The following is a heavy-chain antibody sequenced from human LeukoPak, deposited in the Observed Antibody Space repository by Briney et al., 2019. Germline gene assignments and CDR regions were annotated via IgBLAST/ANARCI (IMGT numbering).Heavy chain of an antibody. D-gene: IGHD6-13*01. CDR1: GFSLSTSGMC. CDR2: IDWDDDK. Sequence: SGPALVKPTQTLTLTCTFSGFSLSTSGMCVNWIRQPPGKALEWLARIDWDDDKYYNTSPKTRLTISKDTSKNQVVLTMTNMGPVDTATYYCARMQRTAPGRGYYYYTMDVWGQGTTVTVSS. J-gene: IGHJ6*02. V-gene: IGHV2-70*11. CDR3: ARMQRTAPGRGYYYYTMDV.